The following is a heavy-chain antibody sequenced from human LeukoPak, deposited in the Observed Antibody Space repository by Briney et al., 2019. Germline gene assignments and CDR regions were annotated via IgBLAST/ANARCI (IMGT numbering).Heavy chain of an antibody. V-gene: IGHV3-23*01. D-gene: IGHD6-19*01. CDR1: GFTFSSYA. CDR3: AKEPRQWLRHRYYFDY. Sequence: PGGSLRLSCAASGFTFSSYAMSWVRQAPGKGLEWVSAISGSGGSTYYADSVKGRFTISRDNSKNTLYLQMNSLRAEDTAVYYCAKEPRQWLRHRYYFDYWGQGTLVTVSS. CDR2: ISGSGGST. J-gene: IGHJ4*02.